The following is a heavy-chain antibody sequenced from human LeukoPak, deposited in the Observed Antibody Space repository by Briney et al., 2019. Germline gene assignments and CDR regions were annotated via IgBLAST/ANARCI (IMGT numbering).Heavy chain of an antibody. Sequence: GRSLRLSCAGSGFTFSNYWMSWLRQAPGKGLEWVANIKQDGKEIYYVDSVKGRLTISRDNAKNSLYLQMNSLRAEDTAVYYCARDASGWSSYWGQGTLVTVSS. CDR2: IKQDGKEI. J-gene: IGHJ4*02. V-gene: IGHV3-7*01. D-gene: IGHD6-19*01. CDR3: ARDASGWSSY. CDR1: GFTFSNYW.